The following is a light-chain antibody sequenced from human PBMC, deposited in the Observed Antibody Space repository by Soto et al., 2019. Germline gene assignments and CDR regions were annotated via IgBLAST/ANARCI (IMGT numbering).Light chain of an antibody. CDR2: EVN. V-gene: IGLV2-14*01. CDR3: SSYIGTSTRV. Sequence: QSVLTQPSSVSGSPGQTITMSGTGSSSDVGGYNYVSWYQQHPGKAPKVMIYEVNIRPSGVSNRFSGSKSGNTASLTISGLQPEDEADYYCSSYIGTSTRVFGTGTKVTVL. J-gene: IGLJ1*01. CDR1: SSDVGGYNY.